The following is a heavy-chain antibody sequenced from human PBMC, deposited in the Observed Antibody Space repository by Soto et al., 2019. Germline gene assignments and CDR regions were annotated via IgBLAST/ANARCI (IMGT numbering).Heavy chain of an antibody. CDR3: AREGLGERRGYGMDV. D-gene: IGHD1-1*01. CDR2: IWYDGGNK. CDR1: GFTFSSYG. J-gene: IGHJ6*02. Sequence: QVQLVESGGGVVQPGRSLRLSCAASGFTFSSYGMHWVRQAPGKGLEWVAVIWYDGGNKYYADSVKGRFTISRDTSKNTLYMQMNSLRAEDTAVYYCAREGLGERRGYGMDVWGQGTTGTVSS. V-gene: IGHV3-33*01.